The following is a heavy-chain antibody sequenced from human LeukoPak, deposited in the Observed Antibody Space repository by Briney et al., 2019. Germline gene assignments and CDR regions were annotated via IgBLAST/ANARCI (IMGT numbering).Heavy chain of an antibody. CDR3: AKLNYYDSSGSPFDY. Sequence: PGGSLRLSCAASGFTFRSYGMHWVRQAPGKGLEWVAFIRYDGSNKYYADSVKGRFTISRDNAKNTLYLQMNSLRAEDTAVYYCAKLNYYDSSGSPFDYWGQGTLVTVSS. CDR2: IRYDGSNK. J-gene: IGHJ4*02. V-gene: IGHV3-30*02. CDR1: GFTFRSYG. D-gene: IGHD3-22*01.